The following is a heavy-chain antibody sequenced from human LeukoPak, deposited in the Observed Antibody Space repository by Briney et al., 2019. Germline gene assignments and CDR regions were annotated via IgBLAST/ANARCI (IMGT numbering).Heavy chain of an antibody. Sequence: SETLSLTCTVSGGSISSYYWSWIRQPAGKGLEWIGRVYTSGSTNYNPSLKSQVTMSVDTSKNQFSLKLSSVTAADTAVYYCARDRRYFDWLLNYFDYWGQGTLVTVSS. J-gene: IGHJ4*02. CDR2: VYTSGST. CDR1: GGSISSYY. V-gene: IGHV4-4*07. D-gene: IGHD3-9*01. CDR3: ARDRRYFDWLLNYFDY.